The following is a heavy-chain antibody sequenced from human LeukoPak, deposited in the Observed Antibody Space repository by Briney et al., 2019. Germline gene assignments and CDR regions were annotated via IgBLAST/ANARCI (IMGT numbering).Heavy chain of an antibody. V-gene: IGHV4-34*01. CDR1: GGSFSGYY. D-gene: IGHD3-10*01. CDR2: INHSGST. J-gene: IGHJ5*02. CDR3: ARIGSGRTELDP. Sequence: SETLSLTCAVYGGSFSGYYWSWLRQPPGKGLEWIGEINHSGSTNYNPSLKSRVTISVDTSKNQFSLKLSSVTAADTAVYYCARIGSGRTELDPWGQGTLVTVSS.